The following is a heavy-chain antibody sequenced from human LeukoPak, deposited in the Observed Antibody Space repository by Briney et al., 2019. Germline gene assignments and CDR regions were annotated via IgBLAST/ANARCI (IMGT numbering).Heavy chain of an antibody. CDR1: GYSFTSFC. V-gene: IGHV5-51*01. CDR2: IYPGDSRI. Sequence: GESLKISCQGFGYSFTSFCIGWVRQLPGKGMGWRGVIYPGDSRIRYNPSFQGQVPISVDKSISTAYLQWVSLKASDTAMYHCACRDLTSTWSFPWGQGTLATVSS. D-gene: IGHD6-13*01. J-gene: IGHJ5*02. CDR3: ACRDLTSTWSFP.